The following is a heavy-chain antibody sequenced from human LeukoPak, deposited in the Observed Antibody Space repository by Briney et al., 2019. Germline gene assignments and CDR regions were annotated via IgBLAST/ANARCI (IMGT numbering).Heavy chain of an antibody. CDR3: AKDDRIQARRYSYNY. CDR2: ISSSGGST. J-gene: IGHJ4*02. Sequence: GGSLRLSCAASGFTFSSYAMSWVRQAPGKGLEWVSTISSSGGSTSYADSVKGRFTISRDNSKNTLYLQMNSLRAEDTAVYYCAKDDRIQARRYSYNYWGQGTLVTVSS. CDR1: GFTFSSYA. D-gene: IGHD5-18*01. V-gene: IGHV3-23*01.